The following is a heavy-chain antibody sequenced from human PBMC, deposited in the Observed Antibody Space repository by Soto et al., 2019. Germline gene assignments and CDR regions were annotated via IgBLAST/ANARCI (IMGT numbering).Heavy chain of an antibody. CDR3: ARGDSMVGATYYGMDV. J-gene: IGHJ6*02. CDR2: MNPNSGNT. D-gene: IGHD1-26*01. V-gene: IGHV1-8*01. Sequence: QVQLVQSGAEVKKPGASVKVSCKASGYTFTSYDINWVRQATGQGLEWMGWMNPNSGNTGYAQKFQGRVTMTRNTSISTAYMELSSLRSEDTAVYYCARGDSMVGATYYGMDVWGQGTTVTVSS. CDR1: GYTFTSYD.